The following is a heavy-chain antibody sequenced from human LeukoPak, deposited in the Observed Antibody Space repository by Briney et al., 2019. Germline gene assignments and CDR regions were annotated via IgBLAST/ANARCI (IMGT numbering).Heavy chain of an antibody. D-gene: IGHD7-27*01. J-gene: IGHJ4*02. CDR1: GFTFSTYA. CDR3: ARGPFNWGNDY. Sequence: PGGSLRLSCTASGFTFSTYAMSWVRQAAGKGFEWVSGISGSGDNTYYADSVKGRFTISRDNAKNSLYLQMNSLRAEDTAVYYCARGPFNWGNDYWGQGTLVTVSS. CDR2: ISGSGDNT. V-gene: IGHV3-23*01.